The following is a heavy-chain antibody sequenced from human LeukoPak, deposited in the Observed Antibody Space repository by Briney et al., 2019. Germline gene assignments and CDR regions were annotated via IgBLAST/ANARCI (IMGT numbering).Heavy chain of an antibody. CDR1: GGSISSGSYY. J-gene: IGHJ4*02. CDR3: AAKDYYGSSWTFDY. CDR2: IYSTGST. Sequence: SQTLSLTCTVSGGSISSGSYYWSWIRQPAGKGLEWIGRIYSTGSTNYNPSLKSRVTISVDTSKNQFSLKLSSVTAADTAVYYCAAKDYYGSSWTFDYWGQGTLVTVSS. V-gene: IGHV4-61*02. D-gene: IGHD3-10*01.